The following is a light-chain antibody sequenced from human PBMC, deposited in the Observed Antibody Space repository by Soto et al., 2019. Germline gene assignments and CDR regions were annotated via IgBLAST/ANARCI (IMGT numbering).Light chain of an antibody. V-gene: IGKV1-5*01. CDR2: DAS. CDR1: QSVSNY. J-gene: IGKJ1*01. CDR3: QQYSDSSGA. Sequence: DIQMTQSPSTLSASVGDRVTITCRASQSVSNYLAWYQQKPGKAPKLLIFDASTLESGVPSRFSGSGSGTDFTLTISSLQPDDFATYYCQQYSDSSGAFGQGTKVDI.